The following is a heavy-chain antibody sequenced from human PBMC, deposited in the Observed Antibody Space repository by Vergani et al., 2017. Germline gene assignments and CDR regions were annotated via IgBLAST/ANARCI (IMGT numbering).Heavy chain of an antibody. V-gene: IGHV6-1*01. Sequence: QVQLRQSGPGLVKPSQTLPLPCAISGDSVSSNRAAWNWISQSPSRGLEGLGWTYDRYKWYNDYAVSVKSRITINTNTSKNQFVLQLHSVTTADTAVYCWAINLIERETGYDYMDVWGEGTSVTVSS. CDR2: TYDRYKWYN. J-gene: IGHJ6*03. CDR1: GDSVSSNRAA. CDR3: AINLIERETGYDYMDV. D-gene: IGHD5-24*01.